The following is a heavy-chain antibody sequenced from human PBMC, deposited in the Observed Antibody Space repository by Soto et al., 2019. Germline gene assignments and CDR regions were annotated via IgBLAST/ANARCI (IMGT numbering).Heavy chain of an antibody. CDR3: ARVTLWSGYYTPWFDP. CDR2: MNPNSGNT. Sequence: QVQLVQSGAEVKKPGASVKFSCKASGYTFTSYDINWVRQATGQGLEWMGWMNPNSGNTGYAQKFQVRVTMTRNTSISTAYMELSSLRSEDTAVYYCARVTLWSGYYTPWFDPWGKGTMVTVSS. V-gene: IGHV1-8*01. D-gene: IGHD3-3*01. J-gene: IGHJ5*02. CDR1: GYTFTSYD.